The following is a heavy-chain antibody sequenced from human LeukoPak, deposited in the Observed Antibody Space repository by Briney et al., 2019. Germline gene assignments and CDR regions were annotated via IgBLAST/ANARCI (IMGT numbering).Heavy chain of an antibody. Sequence: GGSLMLSCAASGFTFSSSYMNWVRQIPGKGLEWVANINQDGSQIYHVDSVKGRFTISRDNDKNSLYLQMNSLRAEDTAVYYCAKGLYVGGQGSLVTVSS. CDR2: INQDGSQI. D-gene: IGHD2-2*02. CDR1: GFTFSSSY. V-gene: IGHV3-7*04. J-gene: IGHJ4*02. CDR3: AKGLYV.